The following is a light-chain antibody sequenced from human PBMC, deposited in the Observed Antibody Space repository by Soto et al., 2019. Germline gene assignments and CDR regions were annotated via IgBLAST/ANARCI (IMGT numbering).Light chain of an antibody. Sequence: DIQMTQSPSSLAASVGDRVTITCRASQDIRDELGWFQQKPGKAPKRLIYAASNLQSGVPSRFSGSGSGTDFNLAISGPQTEDFATYYCLPQHSQRPTFGQETRIDI. CDR1: QDIRDE. CDR2: AAS. V-gene: IGKV1-17*01. CDR3: LPQHSQRPT. J-gene: IGKJ1*01.